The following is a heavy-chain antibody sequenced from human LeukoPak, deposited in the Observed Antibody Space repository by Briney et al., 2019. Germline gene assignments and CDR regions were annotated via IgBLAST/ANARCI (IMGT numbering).Heavy chain of an antibody. CDR1: GGTFSSYA. J-gene: IGHJ4*02. V-gene: IGHV1-69*01. D-gene: IGHD3-9*01. CDR3: ASLRYFDWSLPDYFDY. Sequence: SVKVSCKASGGTFSSYAISWVRQAPGQGLEWMGGIIPIFGTANYAQKFQGRVTTTADESTSTAYMELSSLRSEDTAVYYCASLRYFDWSLPDYFDYWGQGTLVTVSS. CDR2: IIPIFGTA.